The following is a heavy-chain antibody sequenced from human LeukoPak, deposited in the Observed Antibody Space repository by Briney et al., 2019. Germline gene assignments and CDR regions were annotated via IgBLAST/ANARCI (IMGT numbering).Heavy chain of an antibody. J-gene: IGHJ6*02. Sequence: GGSLRLSCAVSGFTVSSNYMSWVRQAPGKGLEWVGRIKSKTDGGTTDYAAPVKGRFTISRNDSKNTLYLQMNSLKTEDTAVYYCTKQWLALSPLYYYYGMDVWGQGATVTVSS. V-gene: IGHV3-15*01. CDR2: IKSKTDGGTT. CDR3: TKQWLALSPLYYYYGMDV. D-gene: IGHD6-19*01. CDR1: GFTVSSNY.